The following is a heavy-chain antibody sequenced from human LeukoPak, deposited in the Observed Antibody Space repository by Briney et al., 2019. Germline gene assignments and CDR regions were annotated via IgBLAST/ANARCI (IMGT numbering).Heavy chain of an antibody. CDR1: GYTFTSYD. CDR3: ARGLQENLAWLTAFSAFDI. V-gene: IGHV1-18*01. CDR2: ISAYNGNT. D-gene: IGHD6-19*01. J-gene: IGHJ3*02. Sequence: GASVKVSCKASGYTFTSYDINWVRQATGQGLEWMGWISAYNGNTNYAQKVQGRVTMTTDTSTSTAYMELRSLRSDDTAVYYCARGLQENLAWLTAFSAFDIWGQGTMVTVSS.